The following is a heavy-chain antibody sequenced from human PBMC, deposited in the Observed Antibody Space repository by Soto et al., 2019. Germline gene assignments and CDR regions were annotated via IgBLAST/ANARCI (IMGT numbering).Heavy chain of an antibody. CDR2: ITGSGGST. CDR3: AKCSSSSRPYYFDS. J-gene: IGHJ4*02. D-gene: IGHD6-6*01. Sequence: EVQLLESGGGLAQPGGSLRLSCAASGFTFSGFAMSWVRQAPGKGLEWVSAITGSGGSTYHADSVKGRFTISRDKSKNTLFLEMNNLRADDTAVYYCAKCSSSSRPYYFDSWGQGPLATVSS. CDR1: GFTFSGFA. V-gene: IGHV3-23*01.